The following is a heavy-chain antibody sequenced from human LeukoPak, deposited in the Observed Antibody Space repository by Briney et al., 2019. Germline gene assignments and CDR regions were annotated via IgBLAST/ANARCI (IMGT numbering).Heavy chain of an antibody. V-gene: IGHV4-59*12. Sequence: SETLSLTCTVSGGSISRYYWSWIRQPPGKGLEWIGYIYYSGSTNYNPSLKSRVTISVDTSKNQFSLKLSSVTAADTAVYYCARERFSHNLYHFDYWGQGTLVTVSS. D-gene: IGHD2-2*02. CDR2: IYYSGST. J-gene: IGHJ4*02. CDR1: GGSISRYY. CDR3: ARERFSHNLYHFDY.